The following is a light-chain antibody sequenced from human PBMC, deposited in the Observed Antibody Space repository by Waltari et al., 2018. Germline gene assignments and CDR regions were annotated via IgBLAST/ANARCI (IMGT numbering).Light chain of an antibody. CDR2: GDS. CDR1: SSNIGAGYD. Sequence: QSVLTQPPSVSGAPGQRVTISCTGSSSNIGAGYDSHWYQQFPGTAPKLLIHGDSNRPSGVPDRFSGSKSGTSASLAITGLQAEDEADYYCQSYDSSLSAWVFGGGTKLTVL. J-gene: IGLJ3*02. CDR3: QSYDSSLSAWV. V-gene: IGLV1-40*01.